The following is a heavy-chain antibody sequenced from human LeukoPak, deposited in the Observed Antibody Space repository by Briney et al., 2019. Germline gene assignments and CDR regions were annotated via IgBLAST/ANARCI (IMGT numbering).Heavy chain of an antibody. CDR3: ATDVTGGAISF. J-gene: IGHJ4*02. CDR2: ITSSGGST. V-gene: IGHV3-23*01. D-gene: IGHD1-14*01. Sequence: GGSLRLSCAASGFTFSTYAMSWVRQAPGKGLEWVSIITSSGGSTNYADSVKGRFTISRDNSKNTLYLQMNSLKPDDTAVDYCATDVTGGAISFWGQGALVTVSS. CDR1: GFTFSTYA.